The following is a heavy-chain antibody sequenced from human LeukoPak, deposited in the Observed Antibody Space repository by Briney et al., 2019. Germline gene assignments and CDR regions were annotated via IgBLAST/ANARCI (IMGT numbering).Heavy chain of an antibody. Sequence: GGSLRLSCAASGFTFSTYAMNWVRQDPGKGLEWVSSISGSGGSTYYADSVKGRFTISRDNSKNTLYLQMNTLRAEDTAVYYCAAAGHYYYGMDVWGQGTTVTVSS. CDR2: ISGSGGST. D-gene: IGHD6-13*01. V-gene: IGHV3-23*01. CDR1: GFTFSTYA. J-gene: IGHJ6*02. CDR3: AAAGHYYYGMDV.